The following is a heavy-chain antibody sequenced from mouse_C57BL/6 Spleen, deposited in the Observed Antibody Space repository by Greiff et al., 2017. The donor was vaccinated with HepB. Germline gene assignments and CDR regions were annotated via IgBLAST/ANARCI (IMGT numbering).Heavy chain of an antibody. CDR2: INPSTGGT. CDR3: ARRFITTVVVRDYAMDY. Sequence: VQLKESGPELVKPGASVKISCKASGYSFTGYYMNWVKQSPEKSLEWIGEINPSTGGTTYNQKFKAKATLTVDKSSSTASMQLKSLTSEDSAVYYCARRFITTVVVRDYAMDYWGQGTSVTVSS. D-gene: IGHD1-1*01. CDR1: GYSFTGYY. J-gene: IGHJ4*01. V-gene: IGHV1-42*01.